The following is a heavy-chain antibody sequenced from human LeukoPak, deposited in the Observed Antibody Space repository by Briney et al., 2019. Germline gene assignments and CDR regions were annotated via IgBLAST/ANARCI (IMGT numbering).Heavy chain of an antibody. V-gene: IGHV4-34*01. CDR2: INNSGST. J-gene: IGHJ4*02. D-gene: IGHD6-19*01. CDR1: GGSFSGYY. CDR3: ARAKQCLDY. Sequence: PSETLSLTCAVYGGSFSGYYWSWIRQPPGKGLGWIGEINNSGSTNYNPSLKSRVTISVDTSKNQFSLKLSSVTAADTAVYYCARAKQCLDYWGQGTLVTVSS.